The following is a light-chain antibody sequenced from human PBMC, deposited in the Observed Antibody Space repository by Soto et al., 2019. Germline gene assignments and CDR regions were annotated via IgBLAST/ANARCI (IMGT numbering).Light chain of an antibody. J-gene: IGKJ1*01. CDR1: QSVTSRF. CDR2: GAS. CDR3: QQYGSSGT. V-gene: IGKV3-20*01. Sequence: EIVLTHSPGTLSLSPGERATLSCRASQSVTSRFFAWYQQRPGQAPRLLIYGASNRATGIPDRFSGSGSGTDFTLTISRLEPEDFAVYYCQQYGSSGTFGQGTKVDIK.